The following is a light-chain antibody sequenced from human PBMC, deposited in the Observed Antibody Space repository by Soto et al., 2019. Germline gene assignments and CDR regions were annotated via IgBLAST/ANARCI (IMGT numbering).Light chain of an antibody. CDR1: NIGSKN. Sequence: SYELTQPITVSVALRQTARITCGGNNIGSKNVHWYQQRPGQAPVQVIFRDSNRPSGIPERFSGSNSGNTATLTISRAQAEDEADYYCQVWDSTSVVFGGGTQLTVL. V-gene: IGLV3-9*01. CDR3: QVWDSTSVV. CDR2: RDS. J-gene: IGLJ2*01.